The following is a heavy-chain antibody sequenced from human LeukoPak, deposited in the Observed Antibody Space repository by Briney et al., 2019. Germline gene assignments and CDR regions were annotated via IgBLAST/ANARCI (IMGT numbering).Heavy chain of an antibody. CDR2: INPNSGGT. J-gene: IGHJ5*02. D-gene: IGHD2-2*01. CDR3: ARDRGTVNRIPDNWFDP. V-gene: IGHV1-2*02. Sequence: ASVKVSCKASGYTFTGYYMHWVRQAPGQGLEWMGWINPNSGGTNYAQKFQGRVTMTRDTSISTAYMELSRLRSDDTAVHYCARDRGTVNRIPDNWFDPWGQGTLVTVSS. CDR1: GYTFTGYY.